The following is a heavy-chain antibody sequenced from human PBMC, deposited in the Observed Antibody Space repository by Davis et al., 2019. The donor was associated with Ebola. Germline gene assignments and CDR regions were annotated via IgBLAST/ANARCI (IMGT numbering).Heavy chain of an antibody. CDR1: GFTFSGSA. CDR2: IRSKANSYAT. Sequence: GGSLRLSCAASGFTFSGSAMHWVRQASGKGLEWVGRIRSKANSYATAYAASVKGRFTISRDDSKNTAYLQMNSLKTEDTAVYYCARGEVRFLEWLTWWFDPWGQGTLVTVSS. J-gene: IGHJ5*02. D-gene: IGHD3-3*01. V-gene: IGHV3-73*01. CDR3: ARGEVRFLEWLTWWFDP.